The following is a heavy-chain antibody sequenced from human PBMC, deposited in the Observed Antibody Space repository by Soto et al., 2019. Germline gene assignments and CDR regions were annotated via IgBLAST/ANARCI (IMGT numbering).Heavy chain of an antibody. CDR1: GGSISSSNW. D-gene: IGHD5-18*01. CDR3: ARDSGRRQLWLLGNYYGMDV. Sequence: NPSETLSLTCAVSGGSISSSNWWSWVRQPPGKGLEWIGEIYHSGSTNYNPSLKSRVTISVDKSKNQFSLKLSSVTAADTAVYYCARDSGRRQLWLLGNYYGMDVWGQGTTVTVSS. J-gene: IGHJ6*02. V-gene: IGHV4-4*02. CDR2: IYHSGST.